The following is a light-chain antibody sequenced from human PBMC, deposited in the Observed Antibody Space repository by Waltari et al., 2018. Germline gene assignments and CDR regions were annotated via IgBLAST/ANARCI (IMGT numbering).Light chain of an antibody. V-gene: IGKV3-15*01. J-gene: IGKJ3*01. CDR2: AAS. CDR1: QSVLTN. Sequence: EVVMTQSPGTLSASPGERVSLSCRASQSVLTNLAWYQQKPGQAPRLLIYAASIRATGIPARFGGSGSGTEFTLTISSLRTEDFAVYYCQQYHNWPPFTFGPGTKVDIK. CDR3: QQYHNWPPFT.